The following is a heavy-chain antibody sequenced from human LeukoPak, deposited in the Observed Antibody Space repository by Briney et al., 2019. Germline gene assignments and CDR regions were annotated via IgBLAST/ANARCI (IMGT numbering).Heavy chain of an antibody. CDR2: ISAYNGNT. Sequence: ASVKVSCKASGYTFTSYGISWVRQAPGQGLERMGWISAYNGNTNYAQKLQGRVTMTTDTSTSTAYMELRSLRSDDTAVYYCARDPDNCSSTSCFYMDYYYVMDVWGQGTTVTVSS. CDR3: ARDPDNCSSTSCFYMDYYYVMDV. CDR1: GYTFTSYG. D-gene: IGHD2-2*01. V-gene: IGHV1-18*01. J-gene: IGHJ6*02.